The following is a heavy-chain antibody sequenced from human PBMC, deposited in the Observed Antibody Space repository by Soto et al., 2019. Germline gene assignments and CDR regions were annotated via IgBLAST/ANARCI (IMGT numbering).Heavy chain of an antibody. CDR1: GFTFSSYA. CDR3: ARVFDNWNYVSAFDI. V-gene: IGHV3-30-3*01. D-gene: IGHD1-7*01. J-gene: IGHJ3*02. CDR2: ISYDGSNK. Sequence: GGSLRLSCAASGFTFSSYAMHWVRQAPGKGLEWVAVISYDGSNKYYADSVKGRFTISRDNSENTLYLQMNSLRAEDTAVYYCARVFDNWNYVSAFDIWGQGTMVTVSS.